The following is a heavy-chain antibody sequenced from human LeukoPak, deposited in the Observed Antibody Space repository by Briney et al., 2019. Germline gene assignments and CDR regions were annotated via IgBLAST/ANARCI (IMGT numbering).Heavy chain of an antibody. Sequence: SVKVPCKASGGTFSSYAISWVRQAPGQGLEWMGGIIPIFGTANYAQKFQGRVTITTDESTSTAYMELSSLRSEDTAVYYCASPTYYYDSSGVRDGDAFDIWGQGTMVTVSS. D-gene: IGHD3-22*01. CDR1: GGTFSSYA. V-gene: IGHV1-69*05. CDR3: ASPTYYYDSSGVRDGDAFDI. CDR2: IIPIFGTA. J-gene: IGHJ3*02.